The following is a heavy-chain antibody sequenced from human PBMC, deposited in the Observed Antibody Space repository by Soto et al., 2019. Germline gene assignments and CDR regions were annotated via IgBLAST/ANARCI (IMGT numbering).Heavy chain of an antibody. CDR1: GGTFSSYA. CDR2: IIPIFGTA. V-gene: IGHV1-69*13. D-gene: IGHD3-22*01. CDR3: ARSYDSSGYYTDY. Sequence: ASLKVSCKASGGTFSSYAISWVRQAPGQGLEWMGGIIPIFGTANYAQKFQGRVTITADESTSTAYMELSSLRSEDTAVYYCARSYDSSGYYTDYWGQGTLVTVSS. J-gene: IGHJ4*02.